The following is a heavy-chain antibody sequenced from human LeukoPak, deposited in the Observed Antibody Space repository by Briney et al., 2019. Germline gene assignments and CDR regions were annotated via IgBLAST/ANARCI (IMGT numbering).Heavy chain of an antibody. D-gene: IGHD5-18*01. CDR1: GFTFSSYW. J-gene: IGHJ4*02. V-gene: IGHV3-7*01. CDR3: ARDPSRGYNYGYGDY. CDR2: INRDRSEK. Sequence: GGSLRLSCAASGFTFSSYWMSWVRQAPGKGLEWVAHINRDRSEKYYVDSVKGRFTIARDNAKNSLYLEMNSLRAEDTALYYCARDPSRGYNYGYGDYWGQGTLVIVSS.